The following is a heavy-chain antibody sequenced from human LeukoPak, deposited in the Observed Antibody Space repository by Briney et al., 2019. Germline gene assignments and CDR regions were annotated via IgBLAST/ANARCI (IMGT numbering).Heavy chain of an antibody. J-gene: IGHJ6*02. CDR1: GGSISSGDYY. V-gene: IGHV3-53*01. CDR3: ARCKGGWSDHFYGMDV. CDR2: IYSDGTT. D-gene: IGHD6-19*01. Sequence: LSLTCTVSGGSISSGDYYWSWIRQTPGRGLEWVSVIYSDGTTKYADSAKGRFTISRDNSKSMVYLQMDRLRAEDTAVYYCARCKGGWSDHFYGMDVWGQGTTVTVSS.